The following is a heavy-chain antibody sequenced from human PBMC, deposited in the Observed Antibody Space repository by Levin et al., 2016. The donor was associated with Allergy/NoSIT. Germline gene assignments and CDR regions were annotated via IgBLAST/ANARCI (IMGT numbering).Heavy chain of an antibody. CDR2: IYYSGST. D-gene: IGHD3-22*01. CDR3: ARGPPPMTTYYFDY. Sequence: WIRQPPGKGLEWIGYIYYSGSTNYNPSLKSRVTISVDTSKNQFSLKLSSVTAADTAVYYCARGPPPMTTYYFDYWGQGTLVTVSS. V-gene: IGHV4-59*01. J-gene: IGHJ4*02.